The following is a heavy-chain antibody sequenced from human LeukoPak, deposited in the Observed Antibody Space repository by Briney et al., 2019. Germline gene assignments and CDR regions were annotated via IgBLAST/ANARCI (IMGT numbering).Heavy chain of an antibody. CDR3: ARGNSSWDFDY. D-gene: IGHD6-13*01. CDR2: ISGSGNYI. Sequence: PGGSLRLSCAASGFTFSVYNMNWVRQAPGKGLEWVSYISGSGNYIYYADSVKVRFTISRDNAKNSLYLQMNSLRVEDTAVYYCARGNSSWDFDYWGQGTLVTVSS. CDR1: GFTFSVYN. V-gene: IGHV3-21*01. J-gene: IGHJ4*02.